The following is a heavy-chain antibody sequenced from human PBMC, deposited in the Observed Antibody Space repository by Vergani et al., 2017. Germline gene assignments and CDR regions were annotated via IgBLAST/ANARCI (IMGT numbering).Heavy chain of an antibody. Sequence: EVQLVESGGGLIQPGGSLRLSCAASGFTVSSNYMSWVRQAPGKGLEWVSVIYSGGSTYYADSVKGRFTISRDNSKNTLYLQMNSLRAEDTAVYYCASTRPSYLGYCSGGSCIFDYWGQGTLVTVSS. D-gene: IGHD2-15*01. CDR1: GFTVSSNY. J-gene: IGHJ4*02. CDR2: IYSGGST. CDR3: ASTRPSYLGYCSGGSCIFDY. V-gene: IGHV3-53*01.